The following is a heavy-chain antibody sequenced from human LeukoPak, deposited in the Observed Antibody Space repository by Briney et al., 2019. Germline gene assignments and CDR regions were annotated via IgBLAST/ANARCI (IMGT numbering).Heavy chain of an antibody. V-gene: IGHV1-69*05. CDR1: GRTFSSYA. CDR2: IIPIFGTA. D-gene: IGHD6-13*01. J-gene: IGHJ3*02. Sequence: SVKVSCKASGRTFSSYAISWVRQAPGQGLEWMGGIIPIFGTANYAQKFQGRVTITTDESTSTAFMELSSLRSEDTAVYYCARDMEQQLVSGSAFDIWGRGTMVTVSS. CDR3: ARDMEQQLVSGSAFDI.